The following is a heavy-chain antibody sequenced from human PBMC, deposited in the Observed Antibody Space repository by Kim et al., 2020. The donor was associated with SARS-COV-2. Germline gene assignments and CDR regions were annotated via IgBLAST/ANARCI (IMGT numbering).Heavy chain of an antibody. V-gene: IGHV3-23*01. CDR2: ISGTGGST. CDR1: GFTFSSYA. J-gene: IGHJ4*02. D-gene: IGHD1-26*01. CDR3: AKDGVGDTGWATRPFDY. Sequence: GGSLRLSCAASGFTFSSYAMSWVRQAPGKGLEWVSGISGTGGSTNHADSVKGRFTISRDNSKNTLYLQMNSLRAEDTAVYYCAKDGVGDTGWATRPFDYWGQGTLVTVSS.